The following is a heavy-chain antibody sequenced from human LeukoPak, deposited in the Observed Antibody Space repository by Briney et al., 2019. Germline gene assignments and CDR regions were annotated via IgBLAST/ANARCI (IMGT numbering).Heavy chain of an antibody. CDR1: GYTFTGYY. Sequence: ASVKVSCKASGYTFTGYYTHWVRQAPGQGREWMGWINPNSGGTNYAQKFRGRVTMTRDTSISTAYMELSRLRSDDTAVYYCAGTGGVAKEFDYWGQGTLVTVSS. CDR3: AGTGGVAKEFDY. J-gene: IGHJ4*02. CDR2: INPNSGGT. V-gene: IGHV1-2*02. D-gene: IGHD5-12*01.